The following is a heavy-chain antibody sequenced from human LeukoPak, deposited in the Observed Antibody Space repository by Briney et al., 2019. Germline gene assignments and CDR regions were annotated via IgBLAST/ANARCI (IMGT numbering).Heavy chain of an antibody. Sequence: GGSLRLSCAASGFTVSSNYMSWVRQAPGKGLEWVSVIYSGGSTYYADSVKGRFTISRDDSKNTVYLQMSSLRAEDTAVYYCARICSTTDCLISAWGQGTLVTVSS. CDR3: ARICSTTDCLISA. J-gene: IGHJ4*02. CDR1: GFTVSSNY. CDR2: IYSGGST. V-gene: IGHV3-53*01. D-gene: IGHD2-2*01.